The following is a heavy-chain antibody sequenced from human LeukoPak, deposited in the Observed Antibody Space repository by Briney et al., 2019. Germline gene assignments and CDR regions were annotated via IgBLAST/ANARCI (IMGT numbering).Heavy chain of an antibody. Sequence: GGSLRLSCAASGFTFSSYSMNWVRQAPGKGLEWVSYISSSSSTIYYADSVKGRFTISRDNAKNSLYLQMNSLRAEDTAVYYCASNGDFYDYYMDVWGKGTTVTLSS. CDR2: ISSSSSTI. V-gene: IGHV3-48*04. CDR1: GFTFSSYS. CDR3: ASNGDFYDYYMDV. D-gene: IGHD2/OR15-2a*01. J-gene: IGHJ6*03.